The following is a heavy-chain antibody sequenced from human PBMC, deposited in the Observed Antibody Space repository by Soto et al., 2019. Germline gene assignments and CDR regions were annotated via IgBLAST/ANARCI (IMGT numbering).Heavy chain of an antibody. J-gene: IGHJ2*01. V-gene: IGHV3-23*01. D-gene: IGHD4-17*01. CDR2: VSGSGGST. CDR3: AKDPAIDYGDSVYCYFDL. Sequence: EVQLLESGGGLVQPGGSLRLSCAASGFTFSSYAMSWVRQAPGKGLEWVSAVSGSGGSTYYANSVKGRFTISRYNFKNTLYLQMDSLRGEDTAVYYSAKDPAIDYGDSVYCYFDLWGRGTLVAVAS. CDR1: GFTFSSYA.